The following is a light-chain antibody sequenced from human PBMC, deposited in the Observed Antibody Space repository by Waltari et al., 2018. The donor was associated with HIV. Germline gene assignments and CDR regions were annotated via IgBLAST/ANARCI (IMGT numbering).Light chain of an antibody. CDR3: QQYGTSPWT. J-gene: IGKJ1*01. CDR2: GAS. Sequence: EIVLTQSPGTLSLSPGDRAILSCRASQSVNTNYLAWYQQKAGQAPRLVIYGASNRAAGIPDRFSSSGSGTDFTLSISILGPEDFAVYYCQQYGTSPWTFGQGTNVEIK. V-gene: IGKV3-20*01. CDR1: QSVNTNY.